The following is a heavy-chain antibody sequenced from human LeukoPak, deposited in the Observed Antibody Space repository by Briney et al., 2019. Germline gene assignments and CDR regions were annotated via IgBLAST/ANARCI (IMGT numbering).Heavy chain of an antibody. CDR3: ARESQGPNDY. J-gene: IGHJ4*02. Sequence: SETLSLTCTVPGGSISSYYWSWIRPPPGKGLEWIGYIYYSGSTNYNPSLKSRVTISVDTSKNQFSLQPNSVTPEDTAVYYCARESQGPNDYWGQGTLVTVSS. CDR1: GGSISSYY. CDR2: IYYSGST. V-gene: IGHV4-59*12.